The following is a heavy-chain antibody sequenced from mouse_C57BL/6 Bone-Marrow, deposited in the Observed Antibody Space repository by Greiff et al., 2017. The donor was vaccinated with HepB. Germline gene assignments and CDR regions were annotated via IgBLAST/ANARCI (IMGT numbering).Heavy chain of an antibody. CDR2: IRNKANGYTT. CDR3: ASYIFIRGGMDY. J-gene: IGHJ4*01. D-gene: IGHD1-1*01. CDR1: GFTFTDYY. V-gene: IGHV7-3*01. Sequence: EVKLVESGGGLVQPGGSLSLSCAASGFTFTDYYMSWVRQPPGKALEWLGFIRNKANGYTTEYSASVKGRFTISRDNSQSIIYLQMNALRAEDSATYYCASYIFIRGGMDYWGQGTSVTVSS.